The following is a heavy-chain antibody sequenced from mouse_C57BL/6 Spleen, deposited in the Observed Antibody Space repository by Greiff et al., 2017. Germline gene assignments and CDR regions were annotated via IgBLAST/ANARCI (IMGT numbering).Heavy chain of an antibody. CDR2: ISGGGGNT. V-gene: IGHV5-9*01. D-gene: IGHD4-1*02. J-gene: IGHJ1*03. CDR1: GFTFSSYT. Sequence: EVQRVESGGGLVKPGGSLKLSCAASGFTFSSYTMSWVRQTPEKRLEWVATISGGGGNTYYPDSVKGRFTISRDNAKNTLYLRMSSLRSEDTALYYCARHPTGTGYFDVWGTGTTVTVSS. CDR3: ARHPTGTGYFDV.